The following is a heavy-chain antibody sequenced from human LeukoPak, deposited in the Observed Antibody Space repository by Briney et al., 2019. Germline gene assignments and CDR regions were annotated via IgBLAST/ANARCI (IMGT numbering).Heavy chain of an antibody. V-gene: IGHV3-23*01. Sequence: GGSLRLSCAASGSTLSSYGMSWVRQAPGKGQERVSAISDTANTYHADSVKGRFIISRDSSKNSLFLQMNRLRPEDAAVYYCAKSPVASCRGAFCYPFDYWGLGTLVTVSS. J-gene: IGHJ4*02. CDR2: ISDTANT. CDR1: GSTLSSYG. CDR3: AKSPVASCRGAFCYPFDY. D-gene: IGHD2-15*01.